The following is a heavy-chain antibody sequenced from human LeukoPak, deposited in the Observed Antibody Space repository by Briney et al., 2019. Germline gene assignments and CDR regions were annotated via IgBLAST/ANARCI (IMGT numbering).Heavy chain of an antibody. V-gene: IGHV1-24*01. Sequence: ASVTVSCKISVYTLTEISMHWVRQAPGQGLEWMGGFNPEDGETIYARSFQGRLTVTEDTSTDTAYMELSSLRSEDTAMYYCATEIVGYGDVHYFDSWGQGTLVTVSS. CDR3: ATEIVGYGDVHYFDS. D-gene: IGHD4-17*01. CDR1: VYTLTEIS. CDR2: FNPEDGET. J-gene: IGHJ4*02.